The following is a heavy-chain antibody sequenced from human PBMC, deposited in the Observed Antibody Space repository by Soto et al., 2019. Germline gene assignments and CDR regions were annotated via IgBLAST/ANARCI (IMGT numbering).Heavy chain of an antibody. CDR2: IYYSGST. Sequence: SETLSLTCTVSGGSISSGDYYWSWIRQHPGKGLEWIGYIYYSGSTYYNPSLKSRVTISVDTSKNQFSLKLSSVTAADTAVYYCARPTGDSRSNFDYWGQGTLVTVSS. V-gene: IGHV4-31*03. CDR3: ARPTGDSRSNFDY. CDR1: GGSISSGDYY. D-gene: IGHD5-12*01. J-gene: IGHJ4*02.